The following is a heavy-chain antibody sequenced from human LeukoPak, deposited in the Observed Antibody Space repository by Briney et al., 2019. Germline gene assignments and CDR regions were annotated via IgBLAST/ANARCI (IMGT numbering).Heavy chain of an antibody. Sequence: SETLSLTCAVYGGSFSGYYWSWIRQPPGKGLEWIGEINHSGSTNYNPSLKSRVTISVDTSKNHFSLKLSSVTAADTAMYYCARHQYYDSRGSHYYSYYYMDVWGKGTTVTVSS. CDR3: ARHQYYDSRGSHYYSYYYMDV. J-gene: IGHJ6*03. V-gene: IGHV4-34*01. D-gene: IGHD3-22*01. CDR2: INHSGST. CDR1: GGSFSGYY.